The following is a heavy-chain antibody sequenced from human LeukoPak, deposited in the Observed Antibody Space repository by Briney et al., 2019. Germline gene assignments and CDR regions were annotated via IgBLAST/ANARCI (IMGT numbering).Heavy chain of an antibody. CDR2: ISYDGSNK. CDR3: ARLTGPGYYDSSGYPDRFDY. Sequence: GGSLRLSCAASGFTFSSYAMHWVRQAPGKGLEWVAVISYDGSNKYYADSVKGRFTISRDNSKNTLYLQMNSLRAEDTAVYYCARLTGPGYYDSSGYPDRFDYWGQGTLVTVSS. J-gene: IGHJ4*02. V-gene: IGHV3-30-3*01. D-gene: IGHD3-22*01. CDR1: GFTFSSYA.